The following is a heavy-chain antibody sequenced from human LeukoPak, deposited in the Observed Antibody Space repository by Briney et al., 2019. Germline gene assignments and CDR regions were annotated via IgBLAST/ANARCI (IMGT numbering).Heavy chain of an antibody. CDR3: TRERDLSLYHIEH. CDR2: ISYDGNNK. D-gene: IGHD1-14*01. CDR1: GFMFDSYG. V-gene: IGHV3-30*03. J-gene: IGHJ4*02. Sequence: GGSLRLSCAASGFMFDSYGMHWVRQAPGKGLEWVAVISYDGNNKYYANSVKGRFTISRDNSKNTLYLQMNSLRAEDTAVYYCTRERDLSLYHIEHWGQGTLVTVSS.